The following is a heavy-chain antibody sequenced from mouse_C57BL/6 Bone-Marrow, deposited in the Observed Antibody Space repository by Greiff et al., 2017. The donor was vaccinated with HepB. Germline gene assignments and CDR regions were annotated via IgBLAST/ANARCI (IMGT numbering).Heavy chain of an antibody. CDR1: GYTFTDYY. D-gene: IGHD1-3*01. Sequence: VQLQQSGAELVRPGASVKLSCKASGYTFTDYYINWVKQRPGQGLEWIARIYPGSGNTYYNEKFKGKATLTAEKSSSTAYMQLSSLTSEDSAVYFCARTVGNYWGQGTTLTVSS. CDR2: IYPGSGNT. V-gene: IGHV1-76*01. CDR3: ARTVGNY. J-gene: IGHJ2*01.